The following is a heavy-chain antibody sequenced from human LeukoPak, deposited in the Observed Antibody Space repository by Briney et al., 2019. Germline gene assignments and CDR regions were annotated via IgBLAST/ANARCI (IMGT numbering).Heavy chain of an antibody. V-gene: IGHV4-34*01. CDR1: GGSFSGYY. D-gene: IGHD3-10*01. J-gene: IGHJ3*02. Sequence: SETLSLTCAVYGGSFSGYYWSWIRQPPGNGLEWIGEINHSGSTNYNPSLKSRVTISVDTSKNQFSLKLSSVTAADTAVYYCARGLLWFGELGVSVAFDIWGQGTMVTVSS. CDR2: INHSGST. CDR3: ARGLLWFGELGVSVAFDI.